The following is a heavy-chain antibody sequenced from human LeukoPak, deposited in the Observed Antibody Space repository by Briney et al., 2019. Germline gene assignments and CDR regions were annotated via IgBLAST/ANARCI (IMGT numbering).Heavy chain of an antibody. CDR2: IRGGGGIT. V-gene: IGHV3-23*01. Sequence: GGSLRLSCAASGFTFSSYAMSWVRQAPGKGLEWVSAIRGGGGITYYADSVKGRFTISRDNSKNTLYLQMSSLRAEDTAVYYCANGHFGSGSYPILDYWGQGTLVTVSS. CDR3: ANGHFGSGSYPILDY. CDR1: GFTFSSYA. J-gene: IGHJ4*02. D-gene: IGHD3-10*01.